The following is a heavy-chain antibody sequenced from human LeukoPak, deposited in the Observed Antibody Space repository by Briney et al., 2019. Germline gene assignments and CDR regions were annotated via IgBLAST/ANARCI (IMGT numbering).Heavy chain of an antibody. CDR2: ISGSGGAT. CDR3: AKGPVVPVATYFFDY. D-gene: IGHD2-2*01. Sequence: GGSLRLSCAASGFTFSSYAMTWVRQAPGKGLEWVSAISGSGGATFYADSVKGRFSISRDNSKNTLYVQMNSLSPEDTAVYYCAKGPVVPVATYFFDYWGQGTLVIVSS. CDR1: GFTFSSYA. J-gene: IGHJ4*02. V-gene: IGHV3-23*01.